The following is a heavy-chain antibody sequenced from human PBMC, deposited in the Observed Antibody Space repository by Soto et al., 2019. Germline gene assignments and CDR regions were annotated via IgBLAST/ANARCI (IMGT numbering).Heavy chain of an antibody. CDR1: GGSITSSSHY. J-gene: IGHJ1*01. Sequence: QLQLQESDPGLVKPSETLSLTCTVSGGSITSSSHYWGWIRQPPGKGLEWIGSIYYSGSTYYNPSLKSRVTISVDTSKNQFSLKLSSVTAADTAVYYCARRFEYFHHWGQGTLVTVSS. CDR3: ARRFEYFHH. V-gene: IGHV4-39*01. CDR2: IYYSGST.